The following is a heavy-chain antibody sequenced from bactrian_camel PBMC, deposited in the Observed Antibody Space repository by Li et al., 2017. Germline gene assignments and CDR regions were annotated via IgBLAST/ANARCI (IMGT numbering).Heavy chain of an antibody. V-gene: IGHV3S6*01. CDR3: AATYNYFPSLSRYDYNY. D-gene: IGHD3*01. Sequence: HVQLVESGEGSVQAGGSLTLSCAVSGYTSSDFCMDWFRQAPGQDREGVAAIGIAGKDTYYADSVKGRFTISQDDAKTTLFLQMNSLKPEDTAMYYCAATYNYFPSLSRYDYNYWGQGTQVTVS. CDR2: IGIAGKDT. CDR1: GYTSSDFC. J-gene: IGHJ4*01.